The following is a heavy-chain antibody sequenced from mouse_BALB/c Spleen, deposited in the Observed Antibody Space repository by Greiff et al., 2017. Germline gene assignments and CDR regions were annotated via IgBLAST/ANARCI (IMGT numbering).Heavy chain of an antibody. Sequence: VHLVESGAELMKPGASVKISCKATGYTFSSYWIEWVKQRPGHGLEWIGEILPGSGSTNYNEKFKGKATFTADTSSNTAYMQLSSLTSEDSAVYYCAYWAWFAYWGQGTLVTVSA. CDR2: ILPGSGST. V-gene: IGHV1-9*01. CDR1: GYTFSSYW. CDR3: AYWAWFAY. J-gene: IGHJ3*01. D-gene: IGHD4-1*01.